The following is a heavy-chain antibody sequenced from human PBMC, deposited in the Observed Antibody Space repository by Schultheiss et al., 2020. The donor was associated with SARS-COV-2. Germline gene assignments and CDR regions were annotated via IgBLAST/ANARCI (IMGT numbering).Heavy chain of an antibody. CDR3: ARDGPGSDY. J-gene: IGHJ4*02. V-gene: IGHV4-34*01. Sequence: SETLSLTCAVYGGSFSGYHWNWIRQPPGKGLEWIGEINHSGSTNYNPSLKSRVTISVDTSKNQFSLKLSSVTAADTAVYYCARDGPGSDYWGQGTLVTVSS. CDR1: GGSFSGYH. D-gene: IGHD2-2*01. CDR2: INHSGST.